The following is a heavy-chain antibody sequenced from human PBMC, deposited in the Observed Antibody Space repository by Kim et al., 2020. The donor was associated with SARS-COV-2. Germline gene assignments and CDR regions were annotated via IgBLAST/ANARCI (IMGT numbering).Heavy chain of an antibody. Sequence: GGSLRLSCAASGFTFSSYGMHWVRQAPGKGLEWVAVISYDGSNKYYADSVKGRFTISRDNSKNTLYLQMNSLRAEDTAVYYCAKVQGRGSYYYDSSGYYDYWGQGTLVTLSS. CDR1: GFTFSSYG. CDR3: AKVQGRGSYYYDSSGYYDY. J-gene: IGHJ4*02. D-gene: IGHD3-22*01. CDR2: ISYDGSNK. V-gene: IGHV3-30*18.